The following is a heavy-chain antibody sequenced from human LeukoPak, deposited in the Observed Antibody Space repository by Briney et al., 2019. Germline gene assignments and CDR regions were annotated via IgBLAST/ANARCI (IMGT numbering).Heavy chain of an antibody. Sequence: SETLSLTCTVSGYSISSGYYWGWIRQPPGQGLEWIGSIYTSGSTNYNPSLKSRVTMSVDTSKNQFSLKLSSVTAADTAVYYCARVEVYYDFWSGYYYWFDLWGQGTLVTVSS. CDR1: GYSISSGYY. CDR2: IYTSGST. D-gene: IGHD3-3*01. CDR3: ARVEVYYDFWSGYYYWFDL. V-gene: IGHV4-38-2*02. J-gene: IGHJ5*02.